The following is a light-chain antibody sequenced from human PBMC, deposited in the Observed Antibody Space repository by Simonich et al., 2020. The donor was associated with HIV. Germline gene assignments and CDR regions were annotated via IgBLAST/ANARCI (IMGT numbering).Light chain of an antibody. CDR1: SSSIGTYTY. Sequence: QSALTQPASVSGSPGQSITISCTGTSSSIGTYTYVSWYQQHPGNAPKIKIYDVSKWPSGVSNRFSGSKSGNTASLTISGLQAEDEADYYCSSYTSRSTLVFGGGTKLTVL. CDR3: SSYTSRSTLV. J-gene: IGLJ2*01. CDR2: DVS. V-gene: IGLV2-14*01.